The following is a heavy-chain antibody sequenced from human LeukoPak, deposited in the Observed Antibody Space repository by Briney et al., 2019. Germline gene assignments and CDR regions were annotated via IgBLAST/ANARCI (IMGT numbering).Heavy chain of an antibody. CDR3: ARDPLVPGVYFDY. CDR2: IYSGGST. J-gene: IGHJ4*02. D-gene: IGHD2-2*01. CDR1: GFTVSSYY. V-gene: IGHV3-53*01. Sequence: PGGSLRLSCAASGFTVSSYYMSWVRQAPGKGLEWVSTIYSGGSTFYADSVKGRFTISRDKSKNTLYLQMNSLRAEGTAVYYCARDPLVPGVYFDYWGQGTLVTVSS.